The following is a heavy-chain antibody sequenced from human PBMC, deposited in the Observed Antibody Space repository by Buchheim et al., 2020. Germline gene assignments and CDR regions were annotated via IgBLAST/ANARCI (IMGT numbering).Heavy chain of an antibody. Sequence: QVQLQQWGAGLLKPSETLSLTCAVYGGSFSGYYWSWIRQPPGKGLEWIGEINHSGSTNYNPSLKSRVTISVDTSKNQFSLKLSSVTAADTAVYYCARRQQLPNTGAQTGYSSGPFDYWGQGTL. V-gene: IGHV4-34*01. J-gene: IGHJ4*02. CDR2: INHSGST. CDR1: GGSFSGYY. CDR3: ARRQQLPNTGAQTGYSSGPFDY. D-gene: IGHD6-19*01.